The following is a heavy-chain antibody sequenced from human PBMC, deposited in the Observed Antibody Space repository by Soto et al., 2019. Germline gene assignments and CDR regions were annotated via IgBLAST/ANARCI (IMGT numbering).Heavy chain of an antibody. Sequence: SETLSLTCTVSGGSISSYYWSWIRQPPGKGLEWIGYIYYSGSTNYNPSLKSRVTISVDTSKNQFSLKLSSVTAADTAVYYCARDGGFGMDVWGQGTTVTVSS. J-gene: IGHJ6*02. CDR3: ARDGGFGMDV. V-gene: IGHV4-59*01. CDR1: GGSISSYY. CDR2: IYYSGST.